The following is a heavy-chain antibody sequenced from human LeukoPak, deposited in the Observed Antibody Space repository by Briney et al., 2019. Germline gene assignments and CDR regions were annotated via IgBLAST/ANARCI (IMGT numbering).Heavy chain of an antibody. V-gene: IGHV4-59*01. CDR2: IYYSGST. CDR3: SRDWVYGSGRYYYHPPCVY. Sequence: SETLSLTCTVSGGSISSYYWSWIRQPPGKGLEWIGYIYYSGSTNYNPSLKSRVTISVDTSKNQFSLKLSSVTAADTAVYYRSRDWVYGSGRYYYHPPCVYWGHVTLVT. CDR1: GGSISSYY. J-gene: IGHJ4*01. D-gene: IGHD3-10*01.